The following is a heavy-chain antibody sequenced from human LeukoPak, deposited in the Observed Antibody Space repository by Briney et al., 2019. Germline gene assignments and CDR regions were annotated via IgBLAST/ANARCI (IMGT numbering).Heavy chain of an antibody. J-gene: IGHJ5*02. V-gene: IGHV4-34*01. D-gene: IGHD6-19*01. CDR3: ARDYSSGLGSWFDP. CDR2: INHSGST. CDR1: GGSFSGYY. Sequence: SETLSLTCAVYGGSFSGYYWSWIRQPPGEGLDWIGEINHSGSTNYNPSLKSRVTISVDTSKNQFSLKLSSVTAADTAVYYCARDYSSGLGSWFDPWGQGTLVTVSS.